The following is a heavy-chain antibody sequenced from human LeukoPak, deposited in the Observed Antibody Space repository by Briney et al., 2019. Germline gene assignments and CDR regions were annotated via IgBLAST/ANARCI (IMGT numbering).Heavy chain of an antibody. CDR2: IIPIFGTA. V-gene: IGHV1-69*01. D-gene: IGHD5-18*01. Sequence: GSSVKVSCKASGGTFISYAISWVRQAPGQGLEWMGGIIPIFGTANYAQKFQGRVTITADESTSTAYMELSSLRSEDTAVYYCARGVSPAASAPFDYWVQGTLVTVSS. J-gene: IGHJ4*02. CDR3: ARGVSPAASAPFDY. CDR1: GGTFISYA.